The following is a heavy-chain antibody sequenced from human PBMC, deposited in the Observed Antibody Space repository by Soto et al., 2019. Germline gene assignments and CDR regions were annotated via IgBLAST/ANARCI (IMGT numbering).Heavy chain of an antibody. CDR2: IYYSGST. Sequence: SETLSLTCTVSGGSISSYYWSWLRQPPGKGLEWIGYIYYSGSTNYNPSLKSRATISVDTSKNQFSLKLSSVTAADTAVYYCARDIGYSSGWARVQKWFDPWGQGTLVTVSS. CDR3: ARDIGYSSGWARVQKWFDP. D-gene: IGHD6-19*01. CDR1: GGSISSYY. V-gene: IGHV4-59*01. J-gene: IGHJ5*02.